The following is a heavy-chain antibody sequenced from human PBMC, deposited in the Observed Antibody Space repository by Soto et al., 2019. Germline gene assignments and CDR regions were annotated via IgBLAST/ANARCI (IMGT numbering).Heavy chain of an antibody. V-gene: IGHV3-23*01. J-gene: IGHJ6*04. CDR1: GFTFSNAS. CDR3: AKAISLDV. CDR2: ISGSGGST. Sequence: GGSLRLSCAASGFTFSNASINWVRQAPGKGLEWVSAISGSGGSTYYADSVKGRFTISRDNSKNTLYLQMNSLRAEDTAVYYCAKAISLDVWGKGTTVTVSS.